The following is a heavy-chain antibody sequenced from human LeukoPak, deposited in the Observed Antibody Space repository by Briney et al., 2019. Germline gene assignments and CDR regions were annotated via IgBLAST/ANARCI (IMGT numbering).Heavy chain of an antibody. J-gene: IGHJ4*02. CDR3: AKPRLSYGDYQSGFDF. Sequence: PGGSLRLSCAASGFTVSSNYMSWVRQAPGKGLEWVSVIYSGGSTDYADSVKGRFTISRDNSKNTLYLQMNSLRTEDTAVYYCAKPRLSYGDYQSGFDFWGQGTLVTASS. CDR1: GFTVSSNY. D-gene: IGHD4-17*01. CDR2: IYSGGST. V-gene: IGHV3-53*05.